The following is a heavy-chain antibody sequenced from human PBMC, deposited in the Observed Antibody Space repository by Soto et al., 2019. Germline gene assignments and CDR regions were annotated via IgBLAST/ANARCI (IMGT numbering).Heavy chain of an antibody. V-gene: IGHV4-30-2*01. J-gene: IGHJ5*02. CDR2: IYHSGST. D-gene: IGHD4-17*01. CDR3: ARHYGGNSVWFDP. CDR1: GCSISSGGYS. Sequence: PSETLSLTCAVSGCSISSGGYSWSWIRQPPGKGLEWIGYIYHSGSTYYNPSLKSRVTISVDRSKNQFSLKLSSVTAADTAVYYCARHYGGNSVWFDPWGQGTLVTVSS.